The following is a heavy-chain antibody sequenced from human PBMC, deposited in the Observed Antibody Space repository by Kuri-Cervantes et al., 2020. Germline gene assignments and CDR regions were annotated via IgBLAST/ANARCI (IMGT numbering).Heavy chain of an antibody. V-gene: IGHV3-53*01. CDR3: AKGGRYPY. D-gene: IGHD2-15*01. CDR1: GFTVSSNY. Sequence: GESLKISCAASGFTVSSNYMSWVRQAPGKGLEWVSVSYSGGSTYYADSVKGRFTISRDNSKNTLYLQMNSLRAEDTAVYYCAKGGRYPYWGQGTLVTVSS. CDR2: SYSGGST. J-gene: IGHJ4*02.